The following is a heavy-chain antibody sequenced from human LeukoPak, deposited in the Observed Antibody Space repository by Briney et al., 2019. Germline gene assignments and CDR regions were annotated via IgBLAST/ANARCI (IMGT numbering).Heavy chain of an antibody. D-gene: IGHD6-19*01. J-gene: IGHJ4*02. CDR3: ATSVAGYFDY. CDR2: ISSGTSYI. V-gene: IGHV3-21*01. CDR1: GFTFSAYS. Sequence: GGSLRLSCAASGFTFSAYSMNWVRQAPGKGLEWLSSISSGTSYIYYADSVKGRVTISRDNAKSSLYLQMNSLGAEDTAVYYCATSVAGYFDYWGQGTLVTVSS.